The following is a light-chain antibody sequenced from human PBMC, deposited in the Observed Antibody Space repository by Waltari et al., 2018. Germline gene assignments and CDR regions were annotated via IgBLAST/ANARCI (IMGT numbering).Light chain of an antibody. CDR3: CSFAGTYTWV. V-gene: IGLV2-11*01. CDR2: DVT. J-gene: IGLJ3*02. Sequence: SALTQPRSVSGSPGQSVTISCTGTTSDVGGYNYVSWYQHPPGKAPNLIIFDVTQRPSGVPDRFSGSKSANTASLTISGLQAEDEADYYCCSFAGTYTWVFGGGTKVTVL. CDR1: TSDVGGYNY.